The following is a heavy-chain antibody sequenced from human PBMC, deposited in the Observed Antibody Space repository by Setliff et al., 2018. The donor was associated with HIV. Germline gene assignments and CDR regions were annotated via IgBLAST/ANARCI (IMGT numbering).Heavy chain of an antibody. J-gene: IGHJ4*02. CDR3: ARDPPGSGFHLDY. V-gene: IGHV6-1*01. Sequence: PSQTLSLTCAISGDSVSSNSAAWNWIRQSPSRGLEWLGRTYYRSKWYNNYAESVKSRITINPDTSKNQFSLHLNTLRVEDTAVYYCARDPPGSGFHLDYWGQGTPVTVSS. D-gene: IGHD5-12*01. CDR2: TYYRSKWYN. CDR1: GDSVSSNSAA.